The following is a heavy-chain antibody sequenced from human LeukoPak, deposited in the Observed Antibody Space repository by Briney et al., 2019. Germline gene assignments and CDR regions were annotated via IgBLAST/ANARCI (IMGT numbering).Heavy chain of an antibody. D-gene: IGHD3-3*01. CDR1: GVSFSGYY. CDR3: ARRRFLEWLLSSSGYAFDI. V-gene: IGHV4-34*01. CDR2: INHSGST. J-gene: IGHJ3*02. Sequence: SSETLSLTCAVYGVSFSGYYWSWVRQPPGKGLEWIGEINHSGSTNYNPSPKSRVTISVDTSKNQFSLKLSSVTAADTAVYYCARRRFLEWLLSSSGYAFDIWGQGTMVTVSS.